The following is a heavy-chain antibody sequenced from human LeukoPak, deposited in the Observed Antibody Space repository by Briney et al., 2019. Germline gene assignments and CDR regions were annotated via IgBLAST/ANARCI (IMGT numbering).Heavy chain of an antibody. V-gene: IGHV4-59*08. CDR3: ARVLDIAAVPYYFDY. D-gene: IGHD6-13*01. Sequence: SETLSLTCTVSGGSISSYYWSWIRQPPGKGLEWIGYICYSGSTNYNPSLKSRVTISVDTSKNQFSLKLSSVTAADTAVYYCARVLDIAAVPYYFDYWGQGTLVTVSS. J-gene: IGHJ4*02. CDR2: ICYSGST. CDR1: GGSISSYY.